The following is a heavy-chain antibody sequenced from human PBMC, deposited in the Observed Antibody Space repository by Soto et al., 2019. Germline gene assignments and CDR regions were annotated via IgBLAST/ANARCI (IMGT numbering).Heavy chain of an antibody. Sequence: QVQLVESGGGVVQPGRSLRLSCAASGFTFSSYGMHWVRQAPGKGLEWVAVIWYDGSNKYYADSVKGRFTISRDNSKNTLYLQMNSLRAEDTAVYYCARGPVNYGSERQFDYWGQGTLVTVS. J-gene: IGHJ4*02. CDR3: ARGPVNYGSERQFDY. CDR2: IWYDGSNK. CDR1: GFTFSSYG. V-gene: IGHV3-33*01. D-gene: IGHD3-10*01.